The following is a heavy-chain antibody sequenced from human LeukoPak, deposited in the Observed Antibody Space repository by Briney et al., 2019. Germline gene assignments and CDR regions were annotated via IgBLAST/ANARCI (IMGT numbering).Heavy chain of an antibody. D-gene: IGHD3-3*01. Sequence: GASVKVSCKASGYTFTGYYMHWVRQAPGQGLEWMGWINPNSGGTNYAQKFQGRVTMTRDTSISTAYMELSRLRSDDTAVYYCARLDLNYDFWSGYFYDWFDPWGQGTLVTVSS. CDR3: ARLDLNYDFWSGYFYDWFDP. V-gene: IGHV1-2*02. CDR2: INPNSGGT. J-gene: IGHJ5*02. CDR1: GYTFTGYY.